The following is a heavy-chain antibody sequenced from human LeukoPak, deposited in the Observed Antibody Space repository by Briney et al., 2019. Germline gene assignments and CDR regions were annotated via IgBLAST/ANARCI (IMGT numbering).Heavy chain of an antibody. Sequence: PGGSLRLSCAASGFTFSSYAMHWVRQAPGKGLEWVAVISYDGSNKYYADSVKGRFTISRDNSKNTLYLQMNSLRAEDTAVYYCAREDVYNWFDPWGQGTLVTVSS. CDR1: GFTFSSYA. D-gene: IGHD5-24*01. V-gene: IGHV3-30*04. CDR2: ISYDGSNK. CDR3: AREDVYNWFDP. J-gene: IGHJ5*02.